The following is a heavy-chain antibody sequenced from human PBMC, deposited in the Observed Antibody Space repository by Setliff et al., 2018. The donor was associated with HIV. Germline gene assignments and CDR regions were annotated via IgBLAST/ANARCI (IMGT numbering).Heavy chain of an antibody. CDR3: ARQERYCTSADCYRYFNY. V-gene: IGHV4-4*09. J-gene: IGHJ4*02. CDR2: IYTSGSA. CDR1: AGSISAYY. D-gene: IGHD2-2*02. Sequence: SETLSLTCTVSAGSISAYYWSWIRQPPGKGLEWIGYIYTSGSASYNPSLKSRLTISLDTSKNQFSLKLSSVTAADTAVYYCARQERYCTSADCYRYFNYWGQGTLVTVSS.